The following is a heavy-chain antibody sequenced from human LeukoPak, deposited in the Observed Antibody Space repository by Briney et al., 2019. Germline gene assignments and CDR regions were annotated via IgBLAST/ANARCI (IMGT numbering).Heavy chain of an antibody. CDR1: GFTFSSYA. CDR3: RKGRRGGYYIDY. V-gene: IGHV3-23*01. CDR2: ICGSGVIT. J-gene: IGHJ4*02. Sequence: PGGSLRLSCAASGFTFSSYAMRWVRQAPGKGLEWVSAICGSGVITYYADSVKGRFTISRDNSKNTLYLQINSLRAEATAVYYWRKGRRGGYYIDYWGQGSLVTVSS. D-gene: IGHD3-22*01.